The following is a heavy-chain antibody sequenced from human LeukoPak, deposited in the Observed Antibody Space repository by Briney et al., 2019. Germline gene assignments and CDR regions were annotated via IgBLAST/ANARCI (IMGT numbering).Heavy chain of an antibody. CDR1: GGSISSSSYY. J-gene: IGHJ3*02. V-gene: IGHV4-39*01. CDR3: ARPIYSGSYRHAFDI. D-gene: IGHD1-26*01. Sequence: SETLSLTCTVSGGSISSSSYYWGWIRQPPGKGLEWIGSTYYSGSTYYNPSLKSRVTISVDTSKNQIFLKLSSVTAADTAVYYCARPIYSGSYRHAFDIWGQGTMVTVSS. CDR2: TYYSGST.